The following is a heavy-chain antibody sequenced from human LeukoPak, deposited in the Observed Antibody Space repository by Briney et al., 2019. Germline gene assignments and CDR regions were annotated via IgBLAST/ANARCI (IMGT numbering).Heavy chain of an antibody. CDR2: ISAYNGNT. CDR1: GYTFTSYG. V-gene: IGHV1-18*01. D-gene: IGHD3-10*01. J-gene: IGHJ5*02. CDR3: ARDLFSDDYYGSGSYYFGS. Sequence: ASVKVSCKASGYTFTSYGISWVRQAPGQGLEWMDWISAYNGNTNYAQKLQGRVTMTTDTSTSTAYMELRSLRSDDTAVYYCARDLFSDDYYGSGSYYFGSWGQGTLVTVSS.